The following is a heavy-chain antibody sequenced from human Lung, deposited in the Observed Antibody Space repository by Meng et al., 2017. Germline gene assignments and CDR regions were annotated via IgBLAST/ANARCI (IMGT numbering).Heavy chain of an antibody. CDR2: INTDGTTT. Sequence: VQVAEAGGGLVQPGGSLRLSCAASGFPFSSYWMHWVRQAPGKGLVWVSRINTDGTTTTYADSVKGRFTISRDNAKNTLYLQMNSLRGEDTAVYYCARDVAGRGGYWGQGTLVTVSS. CDR3: ARDVAGRGGY. J-gene: IGHJ4*02. D-gene: IGHD2-15*01. CDR1: GFPFSSYW. V-gene: IGHV3-74*01.